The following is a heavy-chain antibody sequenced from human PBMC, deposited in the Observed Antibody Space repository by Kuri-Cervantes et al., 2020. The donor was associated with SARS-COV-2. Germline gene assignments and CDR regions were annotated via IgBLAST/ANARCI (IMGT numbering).Heavy chain of an antibody. Sequence: ESLKISCAVSGYSISSGYYWGWIRQPPEKGLEWIGIIYHSGSTYYNPSLKSRVTISVDTSKNQFSLKLSSVTAADTAVYYCARALGRSSSGPRYGAFDIWGQGTMVTVSS. CDR3: ARALGRSSSGPRYGAFDI. CDR1: GYSISSGYY. V-gene: IGHV4-38-2*01. D-gene: IGHD6-6*01. J-gene: IGHJ3*02. CDR2: IYHSGST.